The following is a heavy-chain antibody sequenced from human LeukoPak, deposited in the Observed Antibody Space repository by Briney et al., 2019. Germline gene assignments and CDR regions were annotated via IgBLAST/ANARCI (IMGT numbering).Heavy chain of an antibody. V-gene: IGHV1-2*06. CDR3: ARGSTYYDILTGYQERAYFDY. Sequence: ASVKVSCKASGYTFTGYYMHLVRQAPGQGLEWMGRINPNSGGTNYAQKFQGRVTMTRDTSISTAYMELSRLRSDDTAVYYCARGSTYYDILTGYQERAYFDYWGQGTLVTVSS. CDR1: GYTFTGYY. J-gene: IGHJ4*02. D-gene: IGHD3-9*01. CDR2: INPNSGGT.